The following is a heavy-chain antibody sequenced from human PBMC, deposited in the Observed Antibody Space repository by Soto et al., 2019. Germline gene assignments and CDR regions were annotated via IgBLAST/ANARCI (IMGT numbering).Heavy chain of an antibody. CDR1: GYTFSSHG. D-gene: IGHD2-2*01. V-gene: IGHV1-18*04. CDR3: AACSGPSCHRGREWFDP. CDR2: ISTYNGNT. J-gene: IGHJ5*02. Sequence: QVQLLQSAAEVRKPGASVKVSCTASGYTFSSHGITWVRQAPGQGLEWMGWISTYNGNTNYAQKVQGRVTMTIDKSTSTAYMELRSLTSDDTAMYYCAACSGPSCHRGREWFDPLGQGTLVTVSA.